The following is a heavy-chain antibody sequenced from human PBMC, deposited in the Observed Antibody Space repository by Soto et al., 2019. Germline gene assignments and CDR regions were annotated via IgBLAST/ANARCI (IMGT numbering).Heavy chain of an antibody. CDR3: AKAKSGQQIRLDY. CDR2: IYYSGST. CDR1: GGSISSGGYY. J-gene: IGHJ4*02. Sequence: QVQLQESGPGLVKPSQTLSLTCTVSGGSISSGGYYWSWIRQHPGKGLEWIGYIYYSGSTYYNPSLKGGVTIAVDPSKNQFSRKRSSVTAGDTPVYCGAKAKSGQQIRLDYWAKGTLVTLS. V-gene: IGHV4-31*03. D-gene: IGHD3-3*01.